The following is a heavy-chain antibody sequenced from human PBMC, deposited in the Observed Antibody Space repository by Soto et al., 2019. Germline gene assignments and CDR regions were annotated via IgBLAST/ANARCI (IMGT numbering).Heavy chain of an antibody. Sequence: SLRLSCTASGFTFGDHTMTWVRQAPGKGLEWVGFIRNKADGGTPEFADSVKGRFTISRDDSKKTLYLQMKSLRTEDTAVYYCARDRNSSWSPSLDHWGQGTLVTVSS. CDR1: GFTFGDHT. CDR2: IRNKADGGTP. CDR3: ARDRNSSWSPSLDH. D-gene: IGHD2-2*01. J-gene: IGHJ4*02. V-gene: IGHV3-49*04.